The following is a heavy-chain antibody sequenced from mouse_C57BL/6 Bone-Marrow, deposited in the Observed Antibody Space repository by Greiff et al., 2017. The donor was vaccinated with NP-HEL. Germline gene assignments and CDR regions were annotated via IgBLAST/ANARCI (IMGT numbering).Heavy chain of an antibody. Sequence: VQLQQSGAELVKPGASVKISCKASGYTFTDYYINWVKQRPGQGLEWIGKIGPGSGSTYYNEKFKGKATLTADKSSSTAYMQLSSLTSEDSAVYFCARSRDITTVVATNWYFDVWGTGTTVTVSS. D-gene: IGHD1-1*01. CDR2: IGPGSGST. V-gene: IGHV1-77*01. CDR3: ARSRDITTVVATNWYFDV. CDR1: GYTFTDYY. J-gene: IGHJ1*03.